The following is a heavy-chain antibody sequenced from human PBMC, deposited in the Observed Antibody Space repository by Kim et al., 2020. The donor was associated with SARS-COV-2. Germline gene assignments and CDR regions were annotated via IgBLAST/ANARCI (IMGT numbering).Heavy chain of an antibody. Sequence: KSRVTISVDTSKNQFSLKLSSVTAADTAVYYCARVKRSYYDILTGYSLDVWGQGTTVTVSS. J-gene: IGHJ6*02. D-gene: IGHD3-9*01. V-gene: IGHV4-59*01. CDR3: ARVKRSYYDILTGYSLDV.